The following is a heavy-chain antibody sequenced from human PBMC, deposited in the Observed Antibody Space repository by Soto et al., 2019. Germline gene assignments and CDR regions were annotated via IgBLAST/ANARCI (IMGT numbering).Heavy chain of an antibody. CDR2: ISGSGGST. D-gene: IGHD2-2*01. V-gene: IGHV3-23*01. CDR3: AKEGYCSSTSCPKSPSYYFDY. CDR1: GFTFSSYA. J-gene: IGHJ4*02. Sequence: GGSLRLSCAASGFTFSSYAMSWVRQAPGKGLEWVSAISGSGGSTYYADSVKGRFTISRDNSKNTLYLQMNSLRAEDTAVYYCAKEGYCSSTSCPKSPSYYFDYWGQGTLVTVSS.